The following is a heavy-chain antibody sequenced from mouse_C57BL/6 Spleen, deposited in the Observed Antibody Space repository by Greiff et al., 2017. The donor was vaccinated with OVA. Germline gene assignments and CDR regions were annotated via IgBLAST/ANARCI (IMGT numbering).Heavy chain of an antibody. J-gene: IGHJ3*01. CDR1: GYTFTSYW. CDR3: AREDYGSSYEGFAY. D-gene: IGHD1-1*01. V-gene: IGHV1-64*01. CDR2: IHPNSGST. Sequence: QVQLQQPGAELVKPGASVKLSCKASGYTFTSYWMHWVKQRPGQGLEWIGMIHPNSGSTNYNEKFKSKATLTVDKSSSTAYMQLSSLTSEDSAVYYCAREDYGSSYEGFAYWGQGTLVTVSA.